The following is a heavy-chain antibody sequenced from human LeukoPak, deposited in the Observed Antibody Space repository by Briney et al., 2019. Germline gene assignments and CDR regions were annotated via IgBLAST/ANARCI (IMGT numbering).Heavy chain of an antibody. CDR3: ASGRTDIIVIPATLRNYYFDY. D-gene: IGHD2-2*01. V-gene: IGHV1-69*06. J-gene: IGHJ4*02. CDR1: GGTFSSYD. CDR2: IMPMLDTA. Sequence: PGGSLRLSCAASGGTFSSYDISWVRQAPGQGLEWMGGIMPMLDTANYAQKFQGRVTITADKSTSTAYMELSSLRSEDTAVYYCASGRTDIIVIPATLRNYYFDYWGQGTLVTVSS.